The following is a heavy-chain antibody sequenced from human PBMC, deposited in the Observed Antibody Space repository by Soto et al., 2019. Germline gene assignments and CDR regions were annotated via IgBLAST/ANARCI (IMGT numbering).Heavy chain of an antibody. CDR2: TYYRSQWFN. Sequence: SQTLSLTCAISGDSVSSNTATWNWIRQSPSRGLEWLGRTYYRSQWFNNYAVSVKSRITVNPDTSKNQFSLQLSSVTPEDTAVYYCARDGVVRDTGGYGMDVWGHGTTVTVSS. D-gene: IGHD2-8*02. CDR3: ARDGVVRDTGGYGMDV. CDR1: GDSVSSNTAT. V-gene: IGHV6-1*01. J-gene: IGHJ6*02.